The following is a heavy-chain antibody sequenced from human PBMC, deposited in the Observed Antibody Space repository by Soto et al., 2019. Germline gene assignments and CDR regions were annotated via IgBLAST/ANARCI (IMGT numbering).Heavy chain of an antibody. Sequence: EVQLAESGGGMVQPGGSLRLSCVASGFTFSSYDRHWVRQAPGKGLEYVSSISSXGGXTYYGNSVKGRFXXSRXXSXNTLXLXMXSLRXEDMAVYYCVRRVSGNYDYWGQGTLVTVSS. D-gene: IGHD1-7*01. CDR3: VRRVSGNYDY. V-gene: IGHV3-64*01. J-gene: IGHJ4*02. CDR1: GFTFSSYD. CDR2: ISSXGGXT.